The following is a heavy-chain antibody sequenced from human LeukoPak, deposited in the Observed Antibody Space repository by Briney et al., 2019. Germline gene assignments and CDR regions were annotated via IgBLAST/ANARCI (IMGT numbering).Heavy chain of an antibody. CDR1: GYTFTSYD. D-gene: IGHD3-22*01. CDR2: INPSGGST. Sequence: AASVKVSCKASGYTFTSYDINWVRQAPGQGLEWMGIINPSGGSTSYAQKFQGRVTMTRDTSTSTVYMELSSLRSEDTAVYYCARANYDSSGYYYADYWGQGTLVTVSS. J-gene: IGHJ4*02. V-gene: IGHV1-46*01. CDR3: ARANYDSSGYYYADY.